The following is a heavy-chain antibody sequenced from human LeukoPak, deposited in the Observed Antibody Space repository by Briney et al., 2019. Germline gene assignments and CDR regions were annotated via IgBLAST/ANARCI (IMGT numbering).Heavy chain of an antibody. CDR3: ARVVAAAGNNWFDP. CDR2: IFYSGST. J-gene: IGHJ5*02. V-gene: IGHV4-39*07. Sequence: SETLSLTCSVSGDSISSTSYYWGWIRQAPGKGLEWIGTIFYSGSTYYNPSLKSRVTISVDTSKNQFSLQLSSVTAADTAVYYCARVVAAAGNNWFDPWGQGTLVTVSS. D-gene: IGHD6-13*01. CDR1: GDSISSTSYY.